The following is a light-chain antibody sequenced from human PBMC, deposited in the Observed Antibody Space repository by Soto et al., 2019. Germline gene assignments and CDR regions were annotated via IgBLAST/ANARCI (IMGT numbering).Light chain of an antibody. CDR3: QETYIVPPCT. V-gene: IGKV1-39*01. CDR2: AAS. J-gene: IGKJ2*02. CDR1: QSIGTY. Sequence: DIQMTQSPYSLSSSVGDRVTITCRAIQSIGTYLNWYQQIPGKAPKLLIYAASSLQSVAPSRFSGGGSGTDFNLTISTLQPEDSASYYCQETYIVPPCTCAQGTKVEI.